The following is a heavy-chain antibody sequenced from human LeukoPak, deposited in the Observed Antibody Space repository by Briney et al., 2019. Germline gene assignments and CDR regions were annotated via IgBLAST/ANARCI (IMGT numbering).Heavy chain of an antibody. CDR1: GGSISSYY. CDR2: IYYSGST. D-gene: IGHD3-16*01. J-gene: IGHJ5*02. V-gene: IGHV4-59*08. Sequence: SETLSLTRTVSGGSISSYYWSWIRQPPGKGLEWIGYIYYSGSTYYNPSLKSRVTISVDTSKNQFSLKLSSVTAADTAVYYCARGGIIDPWGQGTLVTVSS. CDR3: ARGGIIDP.